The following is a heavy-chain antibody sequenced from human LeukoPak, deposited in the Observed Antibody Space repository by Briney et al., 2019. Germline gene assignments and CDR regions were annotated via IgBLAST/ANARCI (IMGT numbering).Heavy chain of an antibody. J-gene: IGHJ4*02. Sequence: GASVKVSCKASGYTFTGYYMHWVRQAPGQGLEWMGWINPNSGGTNYAQKFQGRVTMTRDTSISTAYMELSRLRSDDTAVYYCARSPPPYDYLTIDYWGQGTLVTVSS. CDR2: INPNSGGT. D-gene: IGHD4-11*01. CDR1: GYTFTGYY. CDR3: ARSPPPYDYLTIDY. V-gene: IGHV1-2*02.